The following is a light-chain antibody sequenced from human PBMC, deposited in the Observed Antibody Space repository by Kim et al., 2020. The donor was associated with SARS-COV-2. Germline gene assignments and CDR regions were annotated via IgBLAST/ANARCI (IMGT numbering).Light chain of an antibody. CDR2: QDS. CDR1: KLGDKY. Sequence: SYELTQPPSVSVSPGRTASITCSGDKLGDKYASWYQQKPGQSPVLVIYQDSKRPSGIPERFSGSNSGNTATLTISGTQAMDEADYYCQAWDSSTEVFGGGTKLTVL. CDR3: QAWDSSTEV. J-gene: IGLJ3*02. V-gene: IGLV3-1*01.